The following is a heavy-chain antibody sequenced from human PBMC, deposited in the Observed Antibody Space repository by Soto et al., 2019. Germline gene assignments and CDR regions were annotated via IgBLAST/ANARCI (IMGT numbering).Heavy chain of an antibody. CDR1: GYTFTSND. V-gene: IGHV1-8*01. CDR3: AGGSASWGFDF. CDR2: MSPKSGDT. Sequence: QVQLVQSGAEVKKPGASVKVSCKGSGYTFTSNDINWVRQATGQGFEWMGWMSPKSGDTGYSQKFQGRVTMTRDTPRRTAYMELSSLSSEDTAVYYCAGGSASWGFDFWGQGTLVTVSS. J-gene: IGHJ4*02. D-gene: IGHD7-27*01.